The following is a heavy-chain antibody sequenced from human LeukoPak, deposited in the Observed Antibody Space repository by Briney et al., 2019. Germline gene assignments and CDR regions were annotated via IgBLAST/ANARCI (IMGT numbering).Heavy chain of an antibody. CDR2: INYSGST. CDR1: GGSISSSRYY. J-gene: IGHJ4*02. V-gene: IGHV4-39*07. CDR3: ARQYGKTNPDY. D-gene: IGHD2/OR15-2a*01. Sequence: SETLSLTCTVSGGSISSSRYYWGWIRQSPGTRLEWIGSINYSGSTYYNSSLKSRVTISVDTSKNQFSLNLTSVTAADTAVYYCARQYGKTNPDYWGQGTLVTVSS.